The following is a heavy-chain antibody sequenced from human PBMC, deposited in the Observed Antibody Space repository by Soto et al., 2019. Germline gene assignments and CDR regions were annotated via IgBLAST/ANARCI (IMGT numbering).Heavy chain of an antibody. CDR2: LFYSGSS. CDR1: GGSISDYY. J-gene: IGHJ6*02. Sequence: LETLSLTCTVSGGSISDYYWSWIRQPPGKGLEWIGYLFYSGSSNSNASLKSRVTLSVDRSKNQFSLKLNSVTTADTAVYYCARGYNYGLDVWGQGTTVTVSS. V-gene: IGHV4-59*01. CDR3: ARGYNYGLDV.